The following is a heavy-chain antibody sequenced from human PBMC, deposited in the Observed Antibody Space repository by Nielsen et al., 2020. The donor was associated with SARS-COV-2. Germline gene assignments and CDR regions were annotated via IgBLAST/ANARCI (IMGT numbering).Heavy chain of an antibody. CDR1: GGTFSSYA. CDR2: IIPILGIA. J-gene: IGHJ5*02. V-gene: IGHV1-69*04. CDR3: ARALARGWNDGWLNWFDP. Sequence: SSVKVSCKASGGTFSSYAISWVRQAPGQGLEWMGRIIPILGIANYAQKFQGRVTITADKSTSTAYMELSSLRSEDTAVYYCARALARGWNDGWLNWFDPWGQGTLVTVSS. D-gene: IGHD1-1*01.